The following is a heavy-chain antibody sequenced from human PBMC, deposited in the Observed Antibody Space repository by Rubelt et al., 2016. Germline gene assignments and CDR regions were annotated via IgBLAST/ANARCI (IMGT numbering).Heavy chain of an antibody. CDR2: ISSTSDYI. J-gene: IGHJ6*02. CDR3: ARGGTNRITIFALYTMDV. D-gene: IGHD3-3*01. V-gene: IGHV3-21*01. Sequence: GKGLEWVSSISSTSDYIYYADSVKGRFTISRDNAKNSLYLQINSLRAEDTAVYYCARGGTNRITIFALYTMDVWGQGTAVTVSS.